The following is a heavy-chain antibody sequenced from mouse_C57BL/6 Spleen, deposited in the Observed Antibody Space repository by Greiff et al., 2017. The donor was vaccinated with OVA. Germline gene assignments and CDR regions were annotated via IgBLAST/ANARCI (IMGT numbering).Heavy chain of an antibody. CDR1: GYSFTGYY. J-gene: IGHJ2*01. CDR2: INPSTGGT. CDR3: ARRGDSKDYFDY. D-gene: IGHD3-3*01. Sequence: EVKLMESGPELVKPGASVKISCKASGYSFTGYYMNWVKQSPEKSLEWIGEINPSTGGTTYNQKFKAKATLTVDKSSSTAYMQLKSLTSEDSAVYYCARRGDSKDYFDYWGQGTTLTVSS. V-gene: IGHV1-42*01.